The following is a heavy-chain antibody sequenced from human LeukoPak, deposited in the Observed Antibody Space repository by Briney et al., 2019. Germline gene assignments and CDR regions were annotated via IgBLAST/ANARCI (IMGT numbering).Heavy chain of an antibody. CDR1: GGSFSGYY. CDR2: INHSGST. CDR3: ARGLVGATPPFDY. Sequence: SETLSLTCAVYGGSFSGYYWSWIRQPPGKGLGWIGEINHSGSTNYNPSLKSRVTISVDTSKNQFSLKLSSVTAADTAVYYCARGLVGATPPFDYWGQGTLVTVSS. D-gene: IGHD1-26*01. J-gene: IGHJ4*02. V-gene: IGHV4-34*01.